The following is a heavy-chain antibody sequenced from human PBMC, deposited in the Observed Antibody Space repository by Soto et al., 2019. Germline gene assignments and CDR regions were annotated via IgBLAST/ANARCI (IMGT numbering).Heavy chain of an antibody. CDR3: AREGEAEGYFDY. V-gene: IGHV3-11*05. J-gene: IGHJ4*02. D-gene: IGHD2-21*01. CDR1: GFTFTDYH. CDR2: ISSSTTYT. Sequence: QVQLVESGGGLVKSGGSLRLSCAASGFTFTDYHMAWIRQAPGKGLEWVSHISSSTTYTNYVDSVKGRFTISRDNAKSSLYLQMNSLRAEDTAVYYCAREGEAEGYFDYWGQGTLVTVSS.